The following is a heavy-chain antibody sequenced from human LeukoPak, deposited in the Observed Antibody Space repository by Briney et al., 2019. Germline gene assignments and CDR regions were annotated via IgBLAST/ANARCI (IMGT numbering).Heavy chain of an antibody. D-gene: IGHD1-1*01. CDR1: GFNFSSYW. Sequence: GGSLRLSCAVYGFNFSSYWMSWVRQAPGKGLEWVANIKKDGSEKNYVDSVKGRFTISRDNAKNSLYLQMNSLRAEDTAVYYCARSQLEWVYWGQGTLVTVSS. V-gene: IGHV3-7*03. CDR3: ARSQLEWVY. CDR2: IKKDGSEK. J-gene: IGHJ4*02.